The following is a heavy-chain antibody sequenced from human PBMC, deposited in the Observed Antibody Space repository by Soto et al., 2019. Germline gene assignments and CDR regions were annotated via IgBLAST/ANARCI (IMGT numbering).Heavy chain of an antibody. Sequence: SETLSLTCTVSGGSVSSGYNYWSWIRQSPGKGLEWIGYISGSGSTGYNPSLKNRLTMSVDRSKNQFTLRLTSVTAADTAVYFCATESGSTYGYFDYWGQGTQVTVSS. CDR1: GGSVSSGYNY. CDR3: ATESGSTYGYFDY. V-gene: IGHV4-30-4*01. CDR2: ISGSGST. J-gene: IGHJ4*02. D-gene: IGHD5-18*01.